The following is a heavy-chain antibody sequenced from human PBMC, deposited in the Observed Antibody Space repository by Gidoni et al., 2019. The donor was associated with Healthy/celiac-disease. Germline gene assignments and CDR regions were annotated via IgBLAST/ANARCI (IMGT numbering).Heavy chain of an antibody. CDR2: IKSKTDGGTT. CDR1: GFTFSNAW. Sequence: EVQLVESGGGLVKPGGSLRLSCAASGFTFSNAWMSWVRQAPGKGLEWVGRIKSKTDGGTTDYAAPVKGRFTILRDDSKNTLYLQMNSLKTEDTAVYYCTTGYSYGSDAFDIWGQGTMVTVSS. V-gene: IGHV3-15*01. D-gene: IGHD5-18*01. CDR3: TTGYSYGSDAFDI. J-gene: IGHJ3*02.